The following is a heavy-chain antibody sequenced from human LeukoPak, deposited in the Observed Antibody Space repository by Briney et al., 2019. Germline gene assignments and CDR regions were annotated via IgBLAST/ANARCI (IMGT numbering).Heavy chain of an antibody. J-gene: IGHJ5*02. CDR2: IIPILGIA. Sequence: SVKVSCKASGGTFSSYTISWVRQAPGQGLEWMGRIIPILGIANYAQKFQGRVTITRNTSISTAYMELSSLRSEDTAVYYCARGIVVPRAHMSPRFDPWGQGTLVTVSS. D-gene: IGHD2-2*01. CDR1: GGTFSSYT. V-gene: IGHV1-69*02. CDR3: ARGIVVPRAHMSPRFDP.